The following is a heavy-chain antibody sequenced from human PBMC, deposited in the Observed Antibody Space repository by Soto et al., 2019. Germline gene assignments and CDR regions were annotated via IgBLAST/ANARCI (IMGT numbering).Heavy chain of an antibody. J-gene: IGHJ5*02. D-gene: IGHD1-1*01. CDR2: MYTGGNT. V-gene: IGHV3-66*01. CDR3: AREDDKTHWFDP. CDR1: GLTVSTNY. Sequence: EVQLVESGGGLVQPGGSLRLSCAASGLTVSTNYMSWVRQAPGKGLEWVAIMYTGGNTFYTDSVKGRFTISRDNSKNTLYLQMNSLRAEDTAVYYCAREDDKTHWFDPWGQGTLVTVSS.